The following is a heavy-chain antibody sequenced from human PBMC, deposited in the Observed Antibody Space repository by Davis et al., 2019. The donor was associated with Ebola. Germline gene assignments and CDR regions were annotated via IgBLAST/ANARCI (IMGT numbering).Heavy chain of an antibody. CDR3: ARETTATLIDY. J-gene: IGHJ4*02. D-gene: IGHD4-17*01. CDR1: GGSFSGYY. Sequence: MPSETLSLTCAVYGGSFSGYYWSWIRQPPGKGLEWIGEINHSGSTNYNPSLKSRVTISVDTSKNQFSLKLSSVTAADTAVYYCARETTATLIDYWGQGTLVTVSS. V-gene: IGHV4-34*01. CDR2: INHSGST.